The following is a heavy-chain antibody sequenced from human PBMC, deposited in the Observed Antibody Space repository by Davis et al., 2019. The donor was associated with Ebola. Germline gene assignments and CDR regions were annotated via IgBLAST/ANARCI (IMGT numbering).Heavy chain of an antibody. CDR1: GGTFSSYA. CDR2: IIPIFGTA. J-gene: IGHJ6*01. CDR3: TLLQEHL. Sequence: AASVKVSCKASGGTFSSYAISWVRQAPGQGLEWMGGIIPIFGTANYAQKFQGRVTITADKSTSTAYTELSSLHQGPIGLPPGTLLQEHLWG. V-gene: IGHV1-69*06.